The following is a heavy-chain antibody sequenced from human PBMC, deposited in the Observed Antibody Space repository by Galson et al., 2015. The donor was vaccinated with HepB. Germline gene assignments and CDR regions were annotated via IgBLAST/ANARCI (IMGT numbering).Heavy chain of an antibody. CDR2: IYPDDSTS. J-gene: IGHJ6*01. D-gene: IGHD3-10*01. Sequence: QSGAEVKKAGESLRISCQVSGYSFINYWISWVRQMPGKGLEWMGIIYPDDSTSKYSPSFQGHVTISADKSISTAYLQWSSLQASDTAIYYCATHKGYDSGSYSFLDIWGQGTTVIVSS. V-gene: IGHV5-51*01. CDR1: GYSFINYW. CDR3: ATHKGYDSGSYSFLDI.